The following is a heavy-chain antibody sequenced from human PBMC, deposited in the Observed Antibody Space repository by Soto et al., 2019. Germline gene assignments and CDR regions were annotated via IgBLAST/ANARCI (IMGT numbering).Heavy chain of an antibody. D-gene: IGHD6-13*01. V-gene: IGHV3-74*01. CDR3: ASSKQSAGWYDP. CDR2: INSDGSRT. CDR1: GFTFSSYW. J-gene: IGHJ5*02. Sequence: VGSLRLSCAASGFTFSSYWMHWVRQAPGKGLVWVSRINSDGSRTSYADSVKGRFTISRDNAENTLYLQMNSLRSEDTAVYYCASSKQSAGWYDPWGQGTLVTVSS.